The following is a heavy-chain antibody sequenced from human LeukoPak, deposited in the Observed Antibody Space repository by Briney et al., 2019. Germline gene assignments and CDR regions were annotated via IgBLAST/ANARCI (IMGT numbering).Heavy chain of an antibody. Sequence: GGSLRLSCAASGFTFSSYAMSWVRQAPGKGLEWVSAISGSGGSTYYADSVKGRFTISRDNSKNTLYLQMNSLRAEDTAVYYCAKDLYCSSTSCYTLGYWGQGTLVTVSS. J-gene: IGHJ4*02. CDR3: AKDLYCSSTSCYTLGY. CDR2: ISGSGGST. D-gene: IGHD2-2*02. CDR1: GFTFSSYA. V-gene: IGHV3-23*01.